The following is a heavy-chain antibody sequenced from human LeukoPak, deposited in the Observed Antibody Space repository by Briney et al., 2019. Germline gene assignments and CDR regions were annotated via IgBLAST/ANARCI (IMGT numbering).Heavy chain of an antibody. Sequence: PGGSLRLSCAASGFTFSSYSMNWVRQAPGKGLEWVSSISSSSSYIYYADSVKGRFTISRDNAKNSLYLQVNSLRAEDTAVYYCARDTVSGSPGMDVWGQGTTVTVSS. D-gene: IGHD4-17*01. V-gene: IGHV3-21*01. CDR2: ISSSSSYI. CDR1: GFTFSSYS. J-gene: IGHJ6*02. CDR3: ARDTVSGSPGMDV.